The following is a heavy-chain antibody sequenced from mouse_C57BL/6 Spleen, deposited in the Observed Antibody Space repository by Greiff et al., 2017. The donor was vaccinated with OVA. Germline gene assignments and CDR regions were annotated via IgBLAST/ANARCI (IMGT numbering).Heavy chain of an antibody. CDR3: TCITTVKAPFDY. J-gene: IGHJ2*01. CDR1: GFNIKDYY. D-gene: IGHD1-1*01. Sequence: EVQLQQSGAELVRPGASVKLSCTASGFNIKDYYMHWVKQRPEQGLEWIGRIDPEDGDTEYAPKFQGKATMTADTSSNTAYLQLSSLTSEDTAVYYGTCITTVKAPFDYWGQGTTLTVSS. V-gene: IGHV14-1*01. CDR2: IDPEDGDT.